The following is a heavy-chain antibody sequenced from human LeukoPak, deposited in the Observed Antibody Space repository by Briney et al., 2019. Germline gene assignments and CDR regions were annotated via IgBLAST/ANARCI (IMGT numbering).Heavy chain of an antibody. CDR3: AKKAWFRLDY. J-gene: IGHJ4*02. CDR1: GFTFSSYA. V-gene: IGHV3-30*18. CDR2: ISYDGSNK. Sequence: PGGSLRLSCAASGFTFSSYAKNWVRQAPGKGLEWVAVISYDGSNKYYADSVKDRFTISRDNSKNTVYLQMNSLRAEDTAVYYCAKKAWFRLDYWGQGTLVTVSS. D-gene: IGHD3-10*01.